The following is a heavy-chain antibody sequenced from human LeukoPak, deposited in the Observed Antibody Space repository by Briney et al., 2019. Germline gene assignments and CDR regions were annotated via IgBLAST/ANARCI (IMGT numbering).Heavy chain of an antibody. V-gene: IGHV3-23*01. Sequence: PGGSLRLSCAASGYTFSSYAMSWVRQAPGKGLEWVSAISGSGGSTYYADSVKGRFTISRDNSKNTLYLQMNSLRAEDTAVYYCAELARGPTARDYWGQGTLVTVSS. D-gene: IGHD3-10*01. CDR1: GYTFSSYA. CDR2: ISGSGGST. CDR3: AELARGPTARDY. J-gene: IGHJ4*02.